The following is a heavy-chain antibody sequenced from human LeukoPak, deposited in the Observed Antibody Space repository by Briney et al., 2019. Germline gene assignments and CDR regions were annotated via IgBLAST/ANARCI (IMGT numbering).Heavy chain of an antibody. J-gene: IGHJ6*04. CDR3: ARDWGATVTTLADYYYYGMDV. Sequence: ASVKVSFQASGYPSTSYGISWVRPAPGQGLEWMEWINAYNGNTNYAQKLQGRVTMTTDTSTSTAYMELRSLRSDDTAVYYCARDWGATVTTLADYYYYGMDVWGKGTTVTVSS. CDR1: GYPSTSYG. V-gene: IGHV1-18*04. D-gene: IGHD4-17*01. CDR2: INAYNGNT.